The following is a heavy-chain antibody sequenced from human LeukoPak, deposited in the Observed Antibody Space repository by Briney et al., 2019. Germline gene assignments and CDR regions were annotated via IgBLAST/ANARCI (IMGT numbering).Heavy chain of an antibody. CDR3: ARGARAGYNLEPFDY. D-gene: IGHD5-24*01. V-gene: IGHV4-59*08. CDR2: IYYSGST. CDR1: GGSMSSYY. Sequence: PSETLSLTCTVSGGSMSSYYWSWIRQPPGKGLEWIGYIYYSGSTKYNPSLKSRVTISVGTSKNQFSLKLSSVTVADTAVYYCARGARAGYNLEPFDYWGQGTLVTVSS. J-gene: IGHJ4*02.